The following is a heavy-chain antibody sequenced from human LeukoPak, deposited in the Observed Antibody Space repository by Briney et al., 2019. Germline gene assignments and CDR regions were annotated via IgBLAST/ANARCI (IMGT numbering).Heavy chain of an antibody. CDR1: GGTSSSYA. CDR2: IIPIFGTA. V-gene: IGHV1-69*05. CDR3: ARGPGVSYYDSSGYYYDY. D-gene: IGHD3-22*01. Sequence: SVKVSCKASGGTSSSYAISWVRQAPGQGLEWMGGIIPIFGTANYAQKFQGRVTITTDESTSTAYMELSSLRSEDTAVYYCARGPGVSYYDSSGYYYDYWGQGTLVTVSS. J-gene: IGHJ4*02.